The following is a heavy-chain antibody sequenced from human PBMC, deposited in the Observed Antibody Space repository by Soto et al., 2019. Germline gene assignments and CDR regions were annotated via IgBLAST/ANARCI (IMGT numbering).Heavy chain of an antibody. D-gene: IGHD1-1*01. J-gene: IGHJ4*02. CDR2: ISAHNGNT. Sequence: QVHLVQSGAEVKKPGASVKVSCKCSGYTFTSYGSTWVRQAPGQGLEWMGWISAHNGNTNYAQKLQGRVTVTRDTSTSTAYMELRRLRADDTAVYYCARGRYGDYWGQGALVTVSP. CDR1: GYTFTSYG. V-gene: IGHV1-18*01. CDR3: ARGRYGDY.